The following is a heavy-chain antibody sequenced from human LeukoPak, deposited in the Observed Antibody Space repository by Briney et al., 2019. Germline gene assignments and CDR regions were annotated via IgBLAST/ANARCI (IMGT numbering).Heavy chain of an antibody. D-gene: IGHD3-10*01. V-gene: IGHV1-69*01. CDR2: IFGTA. J-gene: IGHJ6*02. Sequence: IFGTANYAQKFQGRVTITADESTSTAYMELSSLRSEDTAVYYCARYGSGSFFSFPPGMDVWGQGTTVTVSS. CDR3: ARYGSGSFFSFPPGMDV.